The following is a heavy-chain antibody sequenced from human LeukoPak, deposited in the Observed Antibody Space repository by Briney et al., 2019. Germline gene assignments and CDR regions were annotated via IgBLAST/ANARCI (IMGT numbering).Heavy chain of an antibody. J-gene: IGHJ1*01. CDR2: FDPEDGET. V-gene: IGHV1-24*01. D-gene: IGHD3-22*01. Sequence: ASAKVSCKVSGYTLTELSMHWVRQAPGKGLEWMGGFDPEDGETIYAQKFQGRVTMTEDTSTDTAYMELSSLRSEDTAVYYCATSDDYYDSSGYHFQHWGQGTLVTVSS. CDR1: GYTLTELS. CDR3: ATSDDYYDSSGYHFQH.